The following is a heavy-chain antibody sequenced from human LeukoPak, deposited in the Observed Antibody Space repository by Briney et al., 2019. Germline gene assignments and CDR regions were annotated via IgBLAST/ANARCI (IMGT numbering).Heavy chain of an antibody. J-gene: IGHJ4*02. CDR2: IYSGGST. Sequence: GGSLRLSCAASGFTVSSNYMSWVRQAPGKGLEWVSVIYSGGSTYYADSVKGRFTISRDNSKNTLYLQMNSLRAEDTAVYYCAYTNLGFALQDDYWGQGTLVTVSS. D-gene: IGHD5-24*01. V-gene: IGHV3-53*01. CDR3: AYTNLGFALQDDY. CDR1: GFTVSSNY.